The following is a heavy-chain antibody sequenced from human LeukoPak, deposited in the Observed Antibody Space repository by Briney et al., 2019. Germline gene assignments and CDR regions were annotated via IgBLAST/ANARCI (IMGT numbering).Heavy chain of an antibody. J-gene: IGHJ4*02. V-gene: IGHV3-7*01. CDR1: GFTFSSYG. D-gene: IGHD5-12*01. Sequence: GGSLRLSCAASGFTFSSYGMHWVRQAPGKGLECVANIKQDGSEKYYVDSVKGRFTISRDNAKNSVYLQMNSLRAEDTAMYYCARGDWLPLPYAFDHWGQGTLVTVSS. CDR2: IKQDGSEK. CDR3: ARGDWLPLPYAFDH.